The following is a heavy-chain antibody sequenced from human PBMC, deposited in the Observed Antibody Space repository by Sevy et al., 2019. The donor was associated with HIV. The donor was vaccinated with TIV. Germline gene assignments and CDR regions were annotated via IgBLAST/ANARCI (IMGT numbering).Heavy chain of an antibody. D-gene: IGHD6-25*01. J-gene: IGHJ5*02. CDR3: HAASQGS. V-gene: IGHV3-74*01. CDR1: GFSFNSYW. Sequence: GGSLRLSCAASGFSFNSYWMHWVRQAPGKGLEWVSHISEDGISTTYADSVKGRFTISRDNAKNTLYLQMNSLRAEDTALYHRHAASQGSWGQGTLVTVSS. CDR2: ISEDGIST.